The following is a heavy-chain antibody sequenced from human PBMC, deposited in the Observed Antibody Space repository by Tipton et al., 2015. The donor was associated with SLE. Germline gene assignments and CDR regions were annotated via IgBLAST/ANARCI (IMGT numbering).Heavy chain of an antibody. Sequence: TLSLTCAVFGGSFSGNYWIWIRQTPGKGLEWIGEIKHGGSTNYNPSLESRVIISIDMSENQFSLKLRSVTAADTAVYYCAREAAHGDYVSFDSWGQGTLVTVSS. CDR1: GGSFSGNY. CDR2: IKHGGST. CDR3: AREAAHGDYVSFDS. J-gene: IGHJ4*02. V-gene: IGHV4-34*01. D-gene: IGHD4-17*01.